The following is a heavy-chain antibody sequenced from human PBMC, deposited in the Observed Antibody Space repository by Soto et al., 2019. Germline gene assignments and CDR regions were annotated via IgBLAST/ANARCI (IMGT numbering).Heavy chain of an antibody. CDR3: ARDRRQYDILTGYYGMDV. V-gene: IGHV1-69*06. D-gene: IGHD3-9*01. CDR1: GGTFSSYA. CDR2: IIPIFGTA. J-gene: IGHJ6*02. Sequence: GASVKVSCKASGGTFSSYAISWVRQAPGQGLEWMGGIIPIFGTANYAQKFQGRVTITADKSTSTAYMELSSLRSEDTAVYYCARDRRQYDILTGYYGMDVWGQGTTVTVSS.